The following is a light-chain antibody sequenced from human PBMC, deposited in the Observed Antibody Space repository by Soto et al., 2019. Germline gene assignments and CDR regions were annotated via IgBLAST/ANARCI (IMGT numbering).Light chain of an antibody. V-gene: IGKV1-5*03. CDR3: QQYTSYWT. CDR1: QSISSW. Sequence: DIQMTQSPSTLSASVGDRVTITCRASQSISSWLAWYQQKPGKAPKLLIYKASSLESGVPSRFSGSGSGTEFTLTISSLQPDDFATYYCQQYTSYWTFGQGTKLDIK. J-gene: IGKJ1*01. CDR2: KAS.